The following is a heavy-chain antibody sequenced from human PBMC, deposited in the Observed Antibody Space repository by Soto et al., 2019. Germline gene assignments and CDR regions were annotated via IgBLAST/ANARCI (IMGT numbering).Heavy chain of an antibody. V-gene: IGHV3-11*06. Sequence: PGGSLRLSCAASGFSFIDYYMNWIRQAPGKGLEWVSFISSSGSYTKYADSVKGRFTISRDNAKNSLVLQMNSLRAEDTAVYYCVREVVAAAIRAPGFWGQGTLVTVSS. J-gene: IGHJ4*02. CDR3: VREVVAAAIRAPGF. CDR2: ISSSGSYT. CDR1: GFSFIDYY. D-gene: IGHD2-2*01.